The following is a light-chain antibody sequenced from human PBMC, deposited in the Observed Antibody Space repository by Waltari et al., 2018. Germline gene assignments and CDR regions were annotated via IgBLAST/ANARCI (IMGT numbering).Light chain of an antibody. CDR1: QSVLYSSNNKNY. Sequence: DIVITPSPDPLAVSLGERATINCKSSQSVLYSSNNKNYLAWFQQKTGQPPKLLIYWASTRESGVPDRFSGSGSGTDFTLTISSLQAEDVAVYYCQQYSSAPAFGQGTKVEIK. CDR3: QQYSSAPA. CDR2: WAS. J-gene: IGKJ1*01. V-gene: IGKV4-1*01.